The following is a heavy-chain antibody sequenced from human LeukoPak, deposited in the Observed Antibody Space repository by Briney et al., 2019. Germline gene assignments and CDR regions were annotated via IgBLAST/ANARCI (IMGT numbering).Heavy chain of an antibody. Sequence: PGGSLRLSCAASGFTFSGYWMHWVRQAPGKGLVWVSRTNSGGSSTSYADSVKGRFTISRDNAKNTLYLQMNSLRAEDTAVYYCARGGSYSYNWFDPWGQGTLVTVSS. D-gene: IGHD1-26*01. CDR2: TNSGGSST. V-gene: IGHV3-74*01. CDR1: GFTFSGYW. J-gene: IGHJ5*02. CDR3: ARGGSYSYNWFDP.